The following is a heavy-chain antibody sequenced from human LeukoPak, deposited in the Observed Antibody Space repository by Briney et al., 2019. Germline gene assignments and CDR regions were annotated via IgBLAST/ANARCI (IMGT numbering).Heavy chain of an antibody. CDR1: EFTFTSAW. Sequence: PGGSLRLSCAASEFTFTSAWMTWVRQAPGKGLEWVANIEPDGSEQYYVDSVKGRFTISRDNAKNSLYPQMNSLRTEDTAVYFCARDVSYGALDYWGQGTLVTVSS. V-gene: IGHV3-7*04. CDR3: ARDVSYGALDY. CDR2: IEPDGSEQ. J-gene: IGHJ4*02. D-gene: IGHD3-10*01.